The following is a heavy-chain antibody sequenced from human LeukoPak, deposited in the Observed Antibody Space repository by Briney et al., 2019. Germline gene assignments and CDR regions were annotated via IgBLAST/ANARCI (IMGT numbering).Heavy chain of an antibody. CDR2: IASDGSST. Sequence: TGGSLRLSCAASGFTFSSYWMNWVRQAPGKGLVWVSRIASDGSSTTYADSVKGRFTISRDNAKNSLYLQMNSLRAEDTAVYYCARGVGFRGYDEYFDYWGQGTLVTVSS. CDR3: ARGVGFRGYDEYFDY. V-gene: IGHV3-74*01. J-gene: IGHJ4*02. CDR1: GFTFSSYW. D-gene: IGHD3-22*01.